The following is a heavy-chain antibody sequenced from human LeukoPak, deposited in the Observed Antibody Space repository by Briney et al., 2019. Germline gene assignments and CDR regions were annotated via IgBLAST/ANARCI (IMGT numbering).Heavy chain of an antibody. Sequence: GGSLRLSCAASGFTFSSYWMSWVRQAPGKGLEWVANIKQDGSEKYYVDSVKGRFTISRDNAKNSLYLQMNSLRAEDTAVYYCARVGRANCSSTSCYSEPIYYHYYGMDVWGQGTTVTVSS. D-gene: IGHD2-2*01. V-gene: IGHV3-7*01. CDR1: GFTFSSYW. CDR2: IKQDGSEK. J-gene: IGHJ6*02. CDR3: ARVGRANCSSTSCYSEPIYYHYYGMDV.